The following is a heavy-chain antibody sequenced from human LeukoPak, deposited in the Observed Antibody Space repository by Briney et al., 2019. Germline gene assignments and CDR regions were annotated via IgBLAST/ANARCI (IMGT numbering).Heavy chain of an antibody. J-gene: IGHJ4*02. D-gene: IGHD6-19*01. Sequence: PGRSLRLSCAASGFTFSSYGIHWVRQAPGKGLEWVAFISYDGSDKYYAESVKGRFTVSRDNSKHTPYLQTNSLRVEDTAVYYCAKDRGWCFEYWGQGTLVTVSS. CDR1: GFTFSSYG. V-gene: IGHV3-30*18. CDR2: ISYDGSDK. CDR3: AKDRGWCFEY.